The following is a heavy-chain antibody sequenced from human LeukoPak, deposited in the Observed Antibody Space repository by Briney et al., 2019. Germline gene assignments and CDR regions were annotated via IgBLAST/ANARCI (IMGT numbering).Heavy chain of an antibody. Sequence: ASVKVSCKVSGYTLTELSMHWVRQAPGKGLEWMGGFDPEDGETIYAQKFQGRVTMTEDTSTDTAYMELSSLRSEDTAVYYCATAGGYYYDSSGYFHWFDPWGQGTLVTVSS. CDR2: FDPEDGET. CDR1: GYTLTELS. D-gene: IGHD3-22*01. CDR3: ATAGGYYYDSSGYFHWFDP. V-gene: IGHV1-24*01. J-gene: IGHJ5*02.